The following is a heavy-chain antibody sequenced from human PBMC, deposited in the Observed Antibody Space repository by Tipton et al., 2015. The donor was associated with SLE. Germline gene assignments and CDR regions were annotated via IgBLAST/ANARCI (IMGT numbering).Heavy chain of an antibody. CDR3: ARDLDCTNGVCYTGMVY. CDR1: GFTFSSYW. J-gene: IGHJ4*02. V-gene: IGHV3-7*01. Sequence: SLRLSCAASGFTFSSYWMSWVRQAPGKGLEWVANIKQDGSEKYYVDSVKGRFTISRDNAKNSLYLQMNSLRAEDTAVYYCARDLDCTNGVCYTGMVYWGQGTLVTVSS. D-gene: IGHD2-8*01. CDR2: IKQDGSEK.